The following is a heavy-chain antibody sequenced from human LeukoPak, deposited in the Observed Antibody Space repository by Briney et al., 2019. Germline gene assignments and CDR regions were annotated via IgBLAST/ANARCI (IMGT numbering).Heavy chain of an antibody. J-gene: IGHJ6*04. CDR2: ISAYNGNT. CDR3: AGGLRYFDWQTDYYYGMDV. D-gene: IGHD3-9*01. V-gene: IGHV1-18*04. CDR1: GYTFTSYG. Sequence: ASVKVSCTASGYTFTSYGISWVRQAPGQGLEWMGWISAYNGNTNYAQKLQGRVTMTTDTSTSTAYMELRSLRSDDTAVYYCAGGLRYFDWQTDYYYGMDVWGKGTTVTVSS.